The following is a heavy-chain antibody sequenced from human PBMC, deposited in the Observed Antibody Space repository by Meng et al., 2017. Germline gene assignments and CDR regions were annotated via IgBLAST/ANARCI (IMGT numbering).Heavy chain of an antibody. CDR3: ARGLRCSGGSCYSSNWFDP. J-gene: IGHJ5*02. V-gene: IGHV4-31*01. CDR1: GGSISSGGYY. CDR2: IYYSGST. Sequence: QLQEVGPRLVKPSQTLSLNCTVSGGSISSGGYYWSWIRQHPGKGLEWIGYIYYSGSTYYNPSLKSLVTISVDTSKNQFSLKLSSVTAADTAVYYCARGLRCSGGSCYSSNWFDPWGQGTLVTGSS. D-gene: IGHD2-15*01.